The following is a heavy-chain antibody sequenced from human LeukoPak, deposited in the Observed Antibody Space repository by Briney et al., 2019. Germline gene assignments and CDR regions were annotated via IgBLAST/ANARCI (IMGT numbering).Heavy chain of an antibody. CDR2: IYSTGSA. D-gene: IGHD3-16*01. CDR1: GSSINNNF. Sequence: PSETLSLTCTVSGSSINNNFWTWIRQPPGKGLEWIGHIYSTGSANYNPSLKSRVLISGDTSKNQISLKLTSVTAADTAVYFCPRHRDYDTWGHGTLVTVSS. J-gene: IGHJ4*01. V-gene: IGHV4-59*08. CDR3: PRHRDYDT.